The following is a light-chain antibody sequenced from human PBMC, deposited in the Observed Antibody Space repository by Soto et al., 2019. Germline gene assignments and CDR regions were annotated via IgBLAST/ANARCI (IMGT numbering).Light chain of an antibody. V-gene: IGKV2-28*01. CDR1: QSLLHSNGYNY. Sequence: DIVMTQSPLSLPVIPGEPASISCRSSQSLLHSNGYNYLDWYLQKPGQSPQLLIYLGSNRASGVPDRFSGSGSGTDFTLKISRVEAEDVGVYYCMQALQTRLTFGGGTKVEIK. J-gene: IGKJ4*01. CDR3: MQALQTRLT. CDR2: LGS.